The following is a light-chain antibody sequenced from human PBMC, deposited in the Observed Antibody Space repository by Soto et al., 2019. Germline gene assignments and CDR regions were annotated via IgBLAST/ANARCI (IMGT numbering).Light chain of an antibody. V-gene: IGKV1-33*01. J-gene: IGKJ5*01. CDR1: QDINIY. CDR2: DAS. Sequence: DIQMTQSTSSLFASVGDRVTITCQATQDINIYLNWYQQKPGKAPNLLIYDASNLEIGVPSRFSGSGSGTHFTFTISSLQTEDIATYYCQQYENLPTFGQGTRLEIK. CDR3: QQYENLPT.